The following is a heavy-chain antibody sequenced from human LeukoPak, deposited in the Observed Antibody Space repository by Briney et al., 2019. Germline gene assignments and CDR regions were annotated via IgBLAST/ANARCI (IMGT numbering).Heavy chain of an antibody. CDR3: ARDLSSLTVTELGY. Sequence: PGGSLRLSCAASGFNFNIYALHWVRQAPGKGLEWVAAISYDGRSNYYADSVRGRFSISRDTSKNTVYLQMNSLRAEDTAVYFCARDLSSLTVTELGYWGQGTLVTVSS. V-gene: IGHV3-30*04. CDR2: ISYDGRSN. D-gene: IGHD2-21*02. CDR1: GFNFNIYA. J-gene: IGHJ4*02.